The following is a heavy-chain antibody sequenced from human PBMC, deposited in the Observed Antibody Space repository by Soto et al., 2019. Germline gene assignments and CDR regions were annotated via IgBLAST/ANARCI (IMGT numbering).Heavy chain of an antibody. Sequence: GGSLRVSCSASLFTFSTYLRNWLRPSHLKGLELFSIISGSGGSTYYADSMKGRVTISRDNSKNTLYLQWNSLRAEDTAVYYCAKLVADLSGGGADSSDGIRYFDYWGSGTRVNVSP. V-gene: IGHV3-23*01. D-gene: IGHD6-19*01. CDR2: ISGSGGST. CDR1: LFTFSTYL. CDR3: AKLVADLSGGGADSSDGIRYFDY. J-gene: IGHJ4*02.